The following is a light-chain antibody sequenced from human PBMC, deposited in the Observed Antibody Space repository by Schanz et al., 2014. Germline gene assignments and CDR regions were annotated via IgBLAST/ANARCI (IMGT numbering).Light chain of an antibody. CDR3: LQVLQTQWT. CDR1: QTVLYSSNNKNY. CDR2: WAS. J-gene: IGKJ1*01. Sequence: DIVVTQSPDSLVVSLGERATINCKTSQTVLYSSNNKNYLGWFQQKPRQPPKLLLYWASTRASGVPDRFSGSGSGTDFTLKISRVEAEDVGVYYCLQVLQTQWTFGQGTKVEIK. V-gene: IGKV4-1*01.